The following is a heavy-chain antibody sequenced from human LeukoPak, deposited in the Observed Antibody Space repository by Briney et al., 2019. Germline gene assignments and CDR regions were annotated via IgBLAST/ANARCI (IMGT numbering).Heavy chain of an antibody. J-gene: IGHJ4*02. D-gene: IGHD6-6*01. V-gene: IGHV1-58*02. Sequence: SVKLSCTASGFTFTSSAMQSVRQARGQRLEWIGWIVVGSGNTNYAQKFQERVTITRDMSTSTAYMELSSLRSEDTAVYYCAALNPSIAARPSPDWGQGTLVTVSS. CDR1: GFTFTSSA. CDR3: AALNPSIAARPSPD. CDR2: IVVGSGNT.